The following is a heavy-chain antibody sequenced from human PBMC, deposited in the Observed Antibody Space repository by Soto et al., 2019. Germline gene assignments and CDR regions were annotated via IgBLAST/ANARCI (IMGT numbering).Heavy chain of an antibody. CDR2: ISYSGST. J-gene: IGHJ5*02. CDR3: ARESAWTTGS. CDR1: GGSISSGDYY. Sequence: QVQLQESGPGLVKPSQTLSLTCTVSGGSISSGDYYWSWIRQHPGKGLEWLGYISYSGSTYYNPSLQSRVTISVDTSKNQYSLKMTSVTAADTSVYFCARESAWTTGSWGQGTLVTVSS. V-gene: IGHV4-31*03. D-gene: IGHD2-8*02.